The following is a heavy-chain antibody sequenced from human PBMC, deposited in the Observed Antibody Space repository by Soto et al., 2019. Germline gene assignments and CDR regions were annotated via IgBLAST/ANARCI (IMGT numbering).Heavy chain of an antibody. CDR2: ISAYNGNT. CDR3: AREALRFSPVCRPWDY. Sequence: QVQLVQSGAEVKKPGASVKVSCKASGYTFTSYGISWERQAPGQGLEWMGGISAYNGNTNYAQQLPGTVIMTTGTSTSTAYVELRSLRSDDTAVYYCAREALRFSPVCRPWDYCGQGTLVTVSS. D-gene: IGHD2-15*01. V-gene: IGHV1-18*04. CDR1: GYTFTSYG. J-gene: IGHJ4*02.